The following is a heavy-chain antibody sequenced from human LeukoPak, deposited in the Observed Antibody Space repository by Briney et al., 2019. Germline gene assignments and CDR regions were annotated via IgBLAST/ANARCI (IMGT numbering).Heavy chain of an antibody. Sequence: SETLSLTCAVYGGSFSGYYWSWIRQPPGKGLEWIGEINHSGSTNYNPSLKSRVTISVDTSKNQFSLKLSSVTAADTAVYYCARERNWGFDYWGQGTLVTVSS. CDR3: ARERNWGFDY. V-gene: IGHV4-34*01. D-gene: IGHD7-27*01. CDR1: GGSFSGYY. J-gene: IGHJ4*02. CDR2: INHSGST.